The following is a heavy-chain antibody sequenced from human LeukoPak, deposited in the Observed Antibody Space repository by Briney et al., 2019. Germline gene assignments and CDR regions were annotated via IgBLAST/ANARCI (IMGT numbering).Heavy chain of an antibody. CDR1: GGSFSGYY. D-gene: IGHD1-14*01. CDR3: ARHVAWSNLKFDY. CDR2: IYHSGST. Sequence: PSETLSLTCAVYGGSFSGYYWSWIRQPPGKGLEWIGSIYHSGSTYYNPSLKSRVTISVDTSKNQFSLKLSSVTAADTAVYYCARHVAWSNLKFDYWGQGTLVTVSS. J-gene: IGHJ4*02. V-gene: IGHV4-34*01.